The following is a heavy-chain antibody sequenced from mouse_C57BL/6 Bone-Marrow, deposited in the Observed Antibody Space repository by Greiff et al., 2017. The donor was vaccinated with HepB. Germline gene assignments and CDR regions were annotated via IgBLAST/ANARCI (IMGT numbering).Heavy chain of an antibody. V-gene: IGHV1-55*01. CDR3: ARLRFDY. CDR1: GYSFTSYW. Sequence: VQLQQSGPELVKPGASVKMSCKASGYSFTSYWITWVKQSPGKGLEWIGEINPGTGSTTYNQKFKSKATLTVDKSSSTAYMQLSSLTSEDSAVYYCARLRFDYWGQGTTLTVSS. CDR2: INPGTGST. J-gene: IGHJ2*01.